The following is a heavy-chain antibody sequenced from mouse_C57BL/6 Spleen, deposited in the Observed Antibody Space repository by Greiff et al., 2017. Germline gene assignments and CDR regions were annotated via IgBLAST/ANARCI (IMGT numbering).Heavy chain of an antibody. Sequence: EVKLQESGGGLVKPGGSLKLSCAASGFTFSSYAMSWVRQTPEKRLEWVATISDGGSYTYYPDNVKGRFTISRDNAKNNLYLQMSHLKSEDTAMYYCARLDSSGYYFDYWGQGTTLTVSS. V-gene: IGHV5-4*03. CDR2: ISDGGSYT. D-gene: IGHD3-2*02. CDR3: ARLDSSGYYFDY. J-gene: IGHJ2*01. CDR1: GFTFSSYA.